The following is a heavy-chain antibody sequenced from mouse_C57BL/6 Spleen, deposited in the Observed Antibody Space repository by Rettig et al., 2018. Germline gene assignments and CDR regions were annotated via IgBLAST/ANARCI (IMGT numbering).Heavy chain of an antibody. CDR2: IRSKSNNYAT. J-gene: IGHJ1*03. CDR3: VRRRYQGYFDV. V-gene: IGHV10-1*01. CDR1: GFSFNTYA. Sequence: GFSFNTYAMNWVRQAPGKGLEWVARIRSKSNNYATYYADSVKDRFTISRDDSESMLYLQMNNLKTEDTAMYYCVRRRYQGYFDVWGTGTTVTVSS.